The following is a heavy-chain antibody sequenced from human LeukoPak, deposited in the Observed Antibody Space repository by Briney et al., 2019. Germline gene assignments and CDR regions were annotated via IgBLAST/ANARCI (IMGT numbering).Heavy chain of an antibody. V-gene: IGHV3-74*01. CDR3: ARERTSGWDAFDF. CDR1: GFTFSSFW. Sequence: QPGRSLRLSCASSGFTFSSFWMHWVRQAPGKGLVWVSRINSVGSSTSYADSVKGRFTISRDNAKNTLYLQMNSLRAEDTAVYYCARERTSGWDAFDFWGQGTLVTVSS. CDR2: INSVGSST. D-gene: IGHD6-19*01. J-gene: IGHJ4*02.